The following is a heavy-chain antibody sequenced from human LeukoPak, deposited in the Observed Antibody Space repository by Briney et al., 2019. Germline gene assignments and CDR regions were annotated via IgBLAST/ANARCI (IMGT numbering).Heavy chain of an antibody. CDR1: GGSISSNY. Sequence: SETLSLTCTVSGGSISSNYWSWIRQPPGKGLEWIGYIYFTGNTNYNPSLKSRVSISVDTSKNQLSLTLRSVTATDTAVYYCARMIRNAWRDHDAFDIWGQGTMVTVSS. D-gene: IGHD3-22*01. V-gene: IGHV4-59*08. J-gene: IGHJ3*02. CDR3: ARMIRNAWRDHDAFDI. CDR2: IYFTGNT.